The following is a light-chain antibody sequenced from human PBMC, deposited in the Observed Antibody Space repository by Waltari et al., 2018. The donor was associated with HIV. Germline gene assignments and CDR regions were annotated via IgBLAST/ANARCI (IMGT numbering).Light chain of an antibody. CDR3: QTWNNGRV. J-gene: IGLJ3*02. CDR2: VDSDGSL. CDR1: SGHSNYA. V-gene: IGLV4-69*01. Sequence: QLALTHSPSASASLGASVKLTCTLDSGHSNYAIAWHQQRPEKGPRYLMRVDSDGSLSKGDGIPDRFSGSSSGAERYLTISSLHSEDEADYYCQTWNNGRVFGGGTKLTVL.